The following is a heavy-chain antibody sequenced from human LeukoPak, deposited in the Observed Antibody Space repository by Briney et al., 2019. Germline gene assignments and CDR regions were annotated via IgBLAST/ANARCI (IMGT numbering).Heavy chain of an antibody. CDR3: PRQSYASGWNPFDY. V-gene: IGHV3-23*01. D-gene: IGHD6-19*01. J-gene: IGHJ4*02. CDR2: ISGGGITT. CDR1: GFTFSNYA. Sequence: GGSLRLSCAASGFTFSNYAMSWVRQAPGKGLEWVSTISGGGITTYYADSVKGRFTISRDNSKNTMFLQMNSLRADDTAVYYCPRQSYASGWNPFDYWGQGILVTVSS.